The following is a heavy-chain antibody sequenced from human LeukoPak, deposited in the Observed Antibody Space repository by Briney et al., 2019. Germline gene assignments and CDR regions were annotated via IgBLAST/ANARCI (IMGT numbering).Heavy chain of an antibody. J-gene: IGHJ4*02. CDR3: ARWNNDWEFDY. CDR1: GFTFSSSW. CDR2: IKEDGNEE. D-gene: IGHD1/OR15-1a*01. V-gene: IGHV3-7*05. Sequence: GGSLRLSCAASGFTFSSSWMTWVRQAPGKGLEWVVHIKEDGNEEYYVDSVKGRFTISRDNAKNSLYLQMNSLRAEDTAVFYCARWNNDWEFDYWGQGTLVTVSS.